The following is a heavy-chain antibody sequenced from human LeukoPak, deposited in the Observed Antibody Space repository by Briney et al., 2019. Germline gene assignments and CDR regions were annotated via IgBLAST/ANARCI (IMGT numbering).Heavy chain of an antibody. CDR3: ARGRYVYDSSGYNY. Sequence: GGSLRLSCAASGFTFSSYAMHWVRQAPGKGLEWVAVISYDGSNKYYADSVKGRFTISRDNSKNTLYLQMNSLRAEDTAVYYCARGRYVYDSSGYNYWGQGTLSPSPQ. CDR1: GFTFSSYA. V-gene: IGHV3-30-3*01. J-gene: IGHJ4*02. D-gene: IGHD3-22*01. CDR2: ISYDGSNK.